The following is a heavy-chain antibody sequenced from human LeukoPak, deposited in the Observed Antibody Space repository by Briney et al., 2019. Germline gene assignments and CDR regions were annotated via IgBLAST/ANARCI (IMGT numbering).Heavy chain of an antibody. D-gene: IGHD3-10*01. CDR2: IYYIGST. V-gene: IGHV4-39*01. CDR3: ATILRSSGSGFDY. CDR1: GVSNSSRSYY. Sequence: SETLSLTCTVSGVSNSSRSYYWGWIRQPPGKGLEWIANIYYIGSTYYNPSLKSRVTISVDTSKNQFSLKLSSVTAADTAMYHCATILRSSGSGFDYWGQGALVTVSS. J-gene: IGHJ4*02.